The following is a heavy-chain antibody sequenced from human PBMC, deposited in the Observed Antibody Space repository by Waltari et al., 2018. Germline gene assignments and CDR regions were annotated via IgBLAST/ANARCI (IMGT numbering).Heavy chain of an antibody. V-gene: IGHV3-7*01. CDR1: GFTFSSFW. CDR3: AQILGALGHYVY. J-gene: IGHJ4*02. Sequence: EVQLVESGGGLVQPGGSLRLSCAASGFTFSSFWMSWFRQAPGKGLEWVANIKQDGSGKYYVDSVKGRFTISRDNAKNSLYLQMNSLRAEDTAVYYCAQILGALGHYVYWGQGTLVSVSS. D-gene: IGHD3-3*01. CDR2: IKQDGSGK.